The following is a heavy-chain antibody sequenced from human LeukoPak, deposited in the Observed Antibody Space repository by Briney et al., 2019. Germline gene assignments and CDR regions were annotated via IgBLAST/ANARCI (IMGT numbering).Heavy chain of an antibody. CDR2: INPSGGST. J-gene: IGHJ5*02. Sequence: ASVKVSCEASGYTFTSYYMHWVRQAPGQGLEWMGIINPSGGSTSYAQKFQGRVTMTRDMSTSTDYMELSSLRSEDTAVYYCARDNSAEDTAWWFDPWGQGTLVTVSS. CDR3: ARDNSAEDTAWWFDP. V-gene: IGHV1-46*01. D-gene: IGHD1-14*01. CDR1: GYTFTSYY.